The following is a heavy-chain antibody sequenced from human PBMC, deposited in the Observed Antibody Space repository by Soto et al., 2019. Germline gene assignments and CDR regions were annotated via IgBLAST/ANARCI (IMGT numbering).Heavy chain of an antibody. CDR3: AKEVWGLYTFGRPLDN. J-gene: IGHJ4*01. CDR2: IWYDGSQK. D-gene: IGHD1-26*01. CDR1: GFNFSKFG. Sequence: PGGSLRLSCAASGFNFSKFGMYWVRQAPGKGLEWVAVIWYDGSQKYYADSVKGRFTISRDNSNNTLYLQMNSLRAEDTAVYYCAKEVWGLYTFGRPLDNWGHGTLVTVS. V-gene: IGHV3-33*06.